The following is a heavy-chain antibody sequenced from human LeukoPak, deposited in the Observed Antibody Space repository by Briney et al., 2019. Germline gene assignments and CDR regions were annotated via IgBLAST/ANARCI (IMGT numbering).Heavy chain of an antibody. CDR2: ISAYNGNT. CDR3: ARVLTMVRGVIIPEGWFDP. Sequence: ASVKVSCKVSGYTFTSYGISWVRQAPGQGLEWMGWISAYNGNTNYAQKLQGRVTMTTDTSTSTAYMELRSLRSDDTAVYYCARVLTMVRGVIIPEGWFDPWGQGTLVTVSS. CDR1: GYTFTSYG. V-gene: IGHV1-18*04. J-gene: IGHJ5*02. D-gene: IGHD3-10*01.